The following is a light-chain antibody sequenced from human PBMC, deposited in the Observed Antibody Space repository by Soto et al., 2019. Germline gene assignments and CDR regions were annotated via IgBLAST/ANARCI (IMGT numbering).Light chain of an antibody. J-gene: IGKJ2*01. V-gene: IGKV3-15*01. CDR3: QQYDTWPPHT. CDR2: GAS. Sequence: EIVMTQSPATLSVSLGEGATLSCRASQSISTHLAWYQQKPGQTPRLLIYGASIRATGVPVRFSGSGSGTDFTLTIASLQSEDFAVYYCQQYDTWPPHTFGQGTKVEI. CDR1: QSISTH.